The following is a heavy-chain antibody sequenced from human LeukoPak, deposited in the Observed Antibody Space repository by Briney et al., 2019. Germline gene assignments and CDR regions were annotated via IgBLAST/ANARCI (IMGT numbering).Heavy chain of an antibody. J-gene: IGHJ4*02. V-gene: IGHV5-51*01. CDR2: IYPGDSDT. CDR3: ASLHPAGRSGYGDY. Sequence: GESLKISCQSSGYTFTNYWIGLVRQMPGKGLEWMGIIYPGDSDTRYSPSFQGQVTISADRSISIAYLQWSSLRASDTAMYFCASLHPAGRSGYGDYWGQGTLVTVSS. CDR1: GYTFTNYW. D-gene: IGHD3-22*01.